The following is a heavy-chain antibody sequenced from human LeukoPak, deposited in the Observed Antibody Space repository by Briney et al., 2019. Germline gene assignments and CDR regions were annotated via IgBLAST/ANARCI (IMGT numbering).Heavy chain of an antibody. CDR1: GGSFSGYY. Sequence: SETLSLTCAVYGGSFSGYYWSWIRQPPGKGLEWIGEINHSGSTNYNPSLKSRVTISVDTSRNQFSLKLSSVTAADTAVYYCARARGIFCSGGSCYSGVFDYWGQGTLVTVSS. D-gene: IGHD2-15*01. V-gene: IGHV4-34*01. J-gene: IGHJ4*02. CDR3: ARARGIFCSGGSCYSGVFDY. CDR2: INHSGST.